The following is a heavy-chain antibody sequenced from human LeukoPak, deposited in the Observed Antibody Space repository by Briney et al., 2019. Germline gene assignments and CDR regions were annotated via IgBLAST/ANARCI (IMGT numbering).Heavy chain of an antibody. D-gene: IGHD2-15*01. J-gene: IGHJ5*02. Sequence: GDSDTRYSPSFQGQVTISADKSISTAYLQWSSLKASDTAMYYCARGELGYCSGGSCYRFDPWGQGTLVTVSS. CDR3: ARGELGYCSGGSCYRFDP. CDR2: GDSDT. V-gene: IGHV5-51*01.